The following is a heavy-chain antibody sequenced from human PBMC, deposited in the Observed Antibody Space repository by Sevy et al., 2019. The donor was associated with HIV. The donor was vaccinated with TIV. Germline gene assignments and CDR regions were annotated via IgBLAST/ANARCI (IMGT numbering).Heavy chain of an antibody. V-gene: IGHV3-74*01. CDR3: ARPSRTAPTGAFDS. CDR2: INSDGTST. CDR1: GFTFSSYW. D-gene: IGHD7-27*01. J-gene: IGHJ4*02. Sequence: GGSLRLSCAASGFTFSSYWMHWVRQAPGKGLVWVPRINSDGTSTSYADSVKGRFTISRDNAKNTVFLQVNSLRAEDTATYYCARPSRTAPTGAFDSWGQGTLVTVSS.